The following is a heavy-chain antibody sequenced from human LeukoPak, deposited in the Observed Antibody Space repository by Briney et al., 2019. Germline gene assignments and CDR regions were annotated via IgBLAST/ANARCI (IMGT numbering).Heavy chain of an antibody. CDR1: GNTFTGYY. Sequence: ASVKVSCKASGNTFTGYYMHWVRQAPGQGLEWMGWINPNSGGTNYAQKFQGRVTMTRDTSISTAYMELSRLRSDDTAVYYCARVWAWDQLQDRGYYFDYWGQGTLVTVSS. CDR2: INPNSGGT. V-gene: IGHV1-2*02. J-gene: IGHJ4*02. D-gene: IGHD2-2*01. CDR3: ARVWAWDQLQDRGYYFDY.